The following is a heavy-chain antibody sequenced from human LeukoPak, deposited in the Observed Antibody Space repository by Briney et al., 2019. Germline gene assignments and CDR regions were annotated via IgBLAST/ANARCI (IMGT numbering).Heavy chain of an antibody. D-gene: IGHD5-18*01. J-gene: IGHJ4*02. CDR3: ARTYSYTFGGYEY. CDR1: GGSISGSSYH. V-gene: IGHV4-39*01. CDR2: INYRGHT. Sequence: SETLSLTCTVSGGSISGSSYHWGWIRQPPGKGLEWIGSINYRGHTYYNPSLESRVTISVDTSKNQFSLTVSSVTAADTALYYCARTYSYTFGGYEYWGQGTLVTVFS.